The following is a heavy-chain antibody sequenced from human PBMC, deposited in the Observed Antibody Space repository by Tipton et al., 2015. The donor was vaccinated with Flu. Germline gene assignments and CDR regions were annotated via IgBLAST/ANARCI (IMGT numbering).Heavy chain of an antibody. J-gene: IGHJ4*02. Sequence: QVQLVQSGAEVKKPGSSVKVSCKASGGTFSSYAISWVRQAPGQGLEWMGGSIPIFGTANYAQKFQGRVTITADESTSTAYMELSSLRSEDTAVYYCARAGQPLLYQGGLHYWGQGTLVTVSS. CDR3: ARAGQPLLYQGGLHY. CDR1: GGTFSSYA. D-gene: IGHD2-2*02. CDR2: SIPIFGTA. V-gene: IGHV1-69*01.